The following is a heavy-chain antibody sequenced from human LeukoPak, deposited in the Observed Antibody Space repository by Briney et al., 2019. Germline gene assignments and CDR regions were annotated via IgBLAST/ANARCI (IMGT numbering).Heavy chain of an antibody. J-gene: IGHJ3*02. CDR3: TSPYYDILTGYLDAFDI. Sequence: GGSLRLSCAASGFTFSNAWMSWVRQAPGKGLEWVGRIKSKTAGGTTDYAAPVKGRFTISRDDSKNTLYLQMNSLKTEDTAVYYCTSPYYDILTGYLDAFDIWGQGTMVTVSS. D-gene: IGHD3-9*01. CDR1: GFTFSNAW. V-gene: IGHV3-15*01. CDR2: IKSKTAGGTT.